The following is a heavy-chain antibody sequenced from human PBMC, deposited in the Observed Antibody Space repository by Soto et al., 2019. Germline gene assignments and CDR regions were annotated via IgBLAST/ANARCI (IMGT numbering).Heavy chain of an antibody. Sequence: LRLSCAASGFTFSTWWMDWVRQTPGKGLEWVANINQDGSEKNYVDSVKGRFTISRDNAKNSLYLQMNSLTAEDSALYYCSRSLNAWGQGTLVTAPQ. J-gene: IGHJ5*02. CDR1: GFTFSTWW. CDR2: INQDGSEK. CDR3: SRSLNA. V-gene: IGHV3-7*01.